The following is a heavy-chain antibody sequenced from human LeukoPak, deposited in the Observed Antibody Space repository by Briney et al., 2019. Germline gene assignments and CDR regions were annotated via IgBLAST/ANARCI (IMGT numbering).Heavy chain of an antibody. CDR2: ISSSSSYI. J-gene: IGHJ4*02. V-gene: IGHV3-21*04. CDR3: ARGYSSGWYLGDFDY. CDR1: GFTFSSYS. D-gene: IGHD6-19*01. Sequence: GGSLRLSCAASGFTFSSYSMNWVRQAPGKGLEWVSSISSSSSYIYYADSVKGRFTISRDNAKNSLYLQMNSLRAEDTALYHCARGYSSGWYLGDFDYWGQGTLVTVSS.